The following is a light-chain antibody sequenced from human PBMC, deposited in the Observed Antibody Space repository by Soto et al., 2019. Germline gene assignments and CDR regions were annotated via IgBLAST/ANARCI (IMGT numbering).Light chain of an antibody. Sequence: QSVLTQPPSVSGAPGQRVTISCTGSSSNIVAGYDVHWYQRLPGTAPKLLIYGNINRPSGVPDRFSGSKSGTSASLAITGLQAEDEADYYCQSYDSSLSGYVFGTGTKLTVL. CDR2: GNI. J-gene: IGLJ1*01. CDR3: QSYDSSLSGYV. CDR1: SSNIVAGYD. V-gene: IGLV1-40*01.